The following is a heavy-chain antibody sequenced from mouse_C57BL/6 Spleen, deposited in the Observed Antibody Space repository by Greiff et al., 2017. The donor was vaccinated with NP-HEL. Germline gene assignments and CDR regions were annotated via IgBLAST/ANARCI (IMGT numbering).Heavy chain of an antibody. D-gene: IGHD1-1*01. Sequence: VQLQQSGAELVRPGASVTLSCKASGYTFTDYEMHWVKQTPVHGLEWIGAIDPETGGTAYNQKFKGKAILTADKSSSTAYMELRSLTSEDSAVYYCTSYYYGSSDDYFDYWGQGTTLTVSS. CDR1: GYTFTDYE. CDR3: TSYYYGSSDDYFDY. CDR2: IDPETGGT. V-gene: IGHV1-15*01. J-gene: IGHJ2*01.